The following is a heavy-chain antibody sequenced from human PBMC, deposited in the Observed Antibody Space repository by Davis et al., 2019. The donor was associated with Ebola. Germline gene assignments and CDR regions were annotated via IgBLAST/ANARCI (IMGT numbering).Heavy chain of an antibody. D-gene: IGHD2-2*01. V-gene: IGHV1-18*01. J-gene: IGHJ6*03. CDR3: ARGVVPGVIGYYYIDV. CDR1: GYTFSSYG. Sequence: ASVKVSCKASGYTFSSYGIIWVRQAPGQGLEWMGWISGYDGYTNYAEKVQGRVTLSTDTSTSTAYMELRSLRSDDTAVYYCARGVVPGVIGYYYIDVWGKGSTVTVSS. CDR2: ISGYDGYT.